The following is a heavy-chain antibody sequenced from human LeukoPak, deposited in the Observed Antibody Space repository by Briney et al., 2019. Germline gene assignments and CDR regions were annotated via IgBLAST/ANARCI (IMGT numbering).Heavy chain of an antibody. Sequence: GGSLRLSCAGSGFPFSNYWMAWVRQAPGKGLEWVANMKEDGGEINYVDSVKGRFAISRDNAKNSLDLQMNSLRVDDTAVYYCVRDRGYSTFDYWGQGTLVIVSS. V-gene: IGHV3-7*01. CDR1: GFPFSNYW. D-gene: IGHD4-23*01. CDR2: MKEDGGEI. CDR3: VRDRGYSTFDY. J-gene: IGHJ4*02.